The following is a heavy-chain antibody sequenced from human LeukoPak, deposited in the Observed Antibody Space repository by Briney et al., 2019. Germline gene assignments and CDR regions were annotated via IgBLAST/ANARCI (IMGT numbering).Heavy chain of an antibody. CDR3: AREIVGTPWIDH. J-gene: IGHJ4*02. D-gene: IGHD1-26*01. Sequence: SETLSLTCTVSGDSISSFYWTWLRQPPGKGPEWIGNIYYSGSTYYNPSLKSRVTISVDTSKNQFSLKLNSVTAADTAVYYCAREIVGTPWIDHWGQGTLVTVSS. V-gene: IGHV4-59*12. CDR1: GDSISSFY. CDR2: IYYSGST.